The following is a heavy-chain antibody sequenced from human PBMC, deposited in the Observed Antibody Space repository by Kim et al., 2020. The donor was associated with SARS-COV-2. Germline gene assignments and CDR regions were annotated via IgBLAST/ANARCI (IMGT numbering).Heavy chain of an antibody. Sequence: GGSLRLSCTASGFIFSDYGMHWVRQSPGKGLEWVAVIWYDGTNDNYVDSVKGRFTASRDNSKNTLFLQMNNLRIDDTAVYYCAREEGSTIGSSLYYGMDVWGQGTTVTVSS. CDR2: IWYDGTND. J-gene: IGHJ6*02. V-gene: IGHV3-33*01. D-gene: IGHD2-15*01. CDR1: GFIFSDYG. CDR3: AREEGSTIGSSLYYGMDV.